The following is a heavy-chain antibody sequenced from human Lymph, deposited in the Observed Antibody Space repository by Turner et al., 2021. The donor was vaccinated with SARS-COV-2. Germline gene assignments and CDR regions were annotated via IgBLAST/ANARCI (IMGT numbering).Heavy chain of an antibody. V-gene: IGHV1-24*01. J-gene: IGHJ5*02. CDR2: LDPEDSET. D-gene: IGHD2-15*01. Sequence: QVQLGQSWAELKKPGASVKVSCKVSGYTLPELSMHWVRQTPGKGLEWMGVLDPEDSETTYAQTVQGRVTMTEDTYTDTDYMDLSSMRSGDTAMYYCERAPAAVVTGWFDPWGQGTLVTVSS. CDR1: GYTLPELS. CDR3: ERAPAAVVTGWFDP.